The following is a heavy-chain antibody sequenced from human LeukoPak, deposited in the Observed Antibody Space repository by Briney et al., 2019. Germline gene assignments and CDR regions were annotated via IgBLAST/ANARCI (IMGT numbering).Heavy chain of an antibody. Sequence: SQTLSLTCAVSGGSISSGGFAWNGIRQPPGRGLEWVGYIYHSGSAHYSPSLKSRVTISVDRSRNQFSLNLTSVTAADTAVYYCARATYYYDSSGYYGALDIWGQGTMVTVSS. CDR3: ARATYYYDSSGYYGALDI. D-gene: IGHD3-22*01. CDR2: IYHSGSA. V-gene: IGHV4-30-2*01. J-gene: IGHJ3*02. CDR1: GGSISSGGFA.